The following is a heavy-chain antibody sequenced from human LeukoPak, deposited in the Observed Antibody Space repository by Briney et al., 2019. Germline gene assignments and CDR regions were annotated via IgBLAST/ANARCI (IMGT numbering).Heavy chain of an antibody. CDR3: AKDLNDIVVVTAASPMDV. J-gene: IGHJ6*02. CDR1: GFTFSSYA. V-gene: IGHV3-23*01. D-gene: IGHD2-2*01. CDR2: ISGSGGST. Sequence: GGSLRLSCAASGFTFSSYAMSWVRQAPGKGLEWVSAISGSGGSTYYADSVKGRFTISRDNSKNTLYLQMNSLRAEDTAVYYCAKDLNDIVVVTAASPMDVWGQGTTVTVSS.